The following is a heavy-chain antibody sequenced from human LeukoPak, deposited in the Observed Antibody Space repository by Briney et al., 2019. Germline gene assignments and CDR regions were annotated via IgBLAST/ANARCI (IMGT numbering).Heavy chain of an antibody. CDR2: IYYSGST. V-gene: IGHV4-59*01. Sequence: SETLSLTCAVYGGSFSGYYWSWIRQPPGKGLEWIGYIYYSGSTNYNPSLKSRVTISVDTSKNQFSLKLSSVTAADTAVYYCARETIPYYYDSSGYTIWGQGTMVTVSS. CDR1: GGSFSGYY. D-gene: IGHD3-22*01. CDR3: ARETIPYYYDSSGYTI. J-gene: IGHJ3*02.